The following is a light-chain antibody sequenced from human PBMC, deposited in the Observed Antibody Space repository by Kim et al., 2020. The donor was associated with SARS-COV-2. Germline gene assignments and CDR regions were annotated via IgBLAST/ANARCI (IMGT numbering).Light chain of an antibody. CDR3: QQTYTTPLT. J-gene: IGKJ2*01. Sequence: VGSGVTISCRASKGIWGYVNVFQQKPGKAPKVLIFAASTLQSGVPSRFSGTGYGTDFTLTISSLQPEDFATYFCQQTYTTPLTFGRGTKLEIK. CDR1: KGIWGY. V-gene: IGKV1-39*01. CDR2: AAS.